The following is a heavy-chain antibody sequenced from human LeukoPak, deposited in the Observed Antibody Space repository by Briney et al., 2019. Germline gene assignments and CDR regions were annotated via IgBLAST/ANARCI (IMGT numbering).Heavy chain of an antibody. CDR3: ARDTVGATFPGAFDI. J-gene: IGHJ3*02. CDR1: GYSISSGYY. Sequence: SETLSLTCTVSGYSISSGYYWGWIRQPPGKGLEWIGSIYHSGSTYYNPSLKSRVTISVDTSKNQFSLKLSSVTAADTAVYCCARDTVGATFPGAFDIWGQGTMVTISS. D-gene: IGHD1-26*01. V-gene: IGHV4-38-2*02. CDR2: IYHSGST.